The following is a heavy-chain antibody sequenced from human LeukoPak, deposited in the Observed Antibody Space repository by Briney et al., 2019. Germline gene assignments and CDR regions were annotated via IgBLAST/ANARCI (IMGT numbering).Heavy chain of an antibody. Sequence: SETLSLTCTVSGYSISSGYDWGWMRQAPGKGLVWLGSISQSGDTYNNPSLKSRVTLSVDTSKNQVSLKLTSVSAADTAVYYCARSEINDYFKYWGPGILVTVST. CDR1: GYSISSGYD. CDR2: ISQSGDT. J-gene: IGHJ4*02. V-gene: IGHV4-38-2*02. D-gene: IGHD3-16*01. CDR3: ARSEINDYFKY.